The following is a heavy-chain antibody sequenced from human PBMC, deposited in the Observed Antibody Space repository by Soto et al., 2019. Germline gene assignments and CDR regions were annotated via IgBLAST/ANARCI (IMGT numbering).Heavy chain of an antibody. CDR1: GFTFSSYA. J-gene: IGHJ5*02. D-gene: IGHD3-3*01. V-gene: IGHV3-30-3*01. CDR3: ARSAAPYYDFSSGSGFDP. CDR2: ISYDGSNK. Sequence: GSLRLSCAASGFTFSSYAMHWVRQAPGKGLEWVAVISYDGSNKYYADSVKGRFTISRDNSKNTLYLQMNSLRAEDTAVYYCARSAAPYYDFSSGSGFDPWGQGTLVTVSS.